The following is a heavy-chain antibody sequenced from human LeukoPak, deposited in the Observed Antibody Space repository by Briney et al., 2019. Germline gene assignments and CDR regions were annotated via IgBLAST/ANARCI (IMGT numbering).Heavy chain of an antibody. D-gene: IGHD3-3*01. Sequence: SETLSLTCAVYGGSFSGYYWSWIRQPPGKGLEWIGEINHSGSTNYNPSLKSRVTISVDTSKNQFSLKLSSVTAADTAVYYCARGKIYDFWSGSPMYYFDYWGQGTLVTVSS. CDR2: INHSGST. V-gene: IGHV4-34*01. CDR3: ARGKIYDFWSGSPMYYFDY. J-gene: IGHJ4*02. CDR1: GGSFSGYY.